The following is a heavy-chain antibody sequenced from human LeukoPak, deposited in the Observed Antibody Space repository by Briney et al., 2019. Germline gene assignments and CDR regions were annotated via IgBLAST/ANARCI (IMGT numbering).Heavy chain of an antibody. CDR3: TRQSDYGFYYYYGMDV. V-gene: IGHV3-73*01. Sequence: GGSLRLSCAASGFTFSVYSMHWVRQASGKGLEWVGRIRSKANSYATAYAASVKGRFTISRDDSKNTAYLQMNSLKTEDTAVYYCTRQSDYGFYYYYGMDVWGQGTTVTVSS. J-gene: IGHJ6*02. CDR1: GFTFSVYS. D-gene: IGHD4-17*01. CDR2: IRSKANSYAT.